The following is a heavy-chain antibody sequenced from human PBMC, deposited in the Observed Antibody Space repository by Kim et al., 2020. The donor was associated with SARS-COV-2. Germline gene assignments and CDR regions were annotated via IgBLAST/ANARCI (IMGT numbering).Heavy chain of an antibody. D-gene: IGHD2-8*02. CDR2: VSYDGSSG. J-gene: IGHJ3*01. CDR3: AKDRDDDHDTGAFNY. V-gene: IGHV3-30*18. CDR1: GFTFTSYG. Sequence: GGSLRRSCAVSGFTFTSYGMHWVRQAPGKGLEWVAVVSYDGSSGYYADSVKGRFTISRDNSKKTGYLQMSSLRPEDTAGYFWAKDRDDDHDTGAFNYWC.